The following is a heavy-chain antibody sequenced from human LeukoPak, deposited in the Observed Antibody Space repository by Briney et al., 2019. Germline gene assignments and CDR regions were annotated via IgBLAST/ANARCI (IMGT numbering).Heavy chain of an antibody. V-gene: IGHV4-59*01. CDR1: GGSISSYY. Sequence: PSETLSLTCTVSGGSISSYYWSWIRQPPGKELEWIGYIYYTGSTNYNPSLKGRVTISVDTSKSQFSLKLSSVTAADTAVYYCTRGGYGYNSYWGQGTLVTVSS. D-gene: IGHD5-24*01. J-gene: IGHJ4*02. CDR3: TRGGYGYNSY. CDR2: IYYTGST.